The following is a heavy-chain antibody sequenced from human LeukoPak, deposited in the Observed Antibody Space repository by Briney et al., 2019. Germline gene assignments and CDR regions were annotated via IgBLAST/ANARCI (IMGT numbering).Heavy chain of an antibody. J-gene: IGHJ4*02. V-gene: IGHV1-69*15. Sequence: SVKVSCKASGGTFSSYAISWVRQAPGQGLEWMGRIIPIFGTANYAQKFQGRVTITADESTSTAYMELSSLRSEDTAVYYCARGLEGTAMVPSLYFGYWGQGTLVTVSS. CDR2: IIPIFGTA. CDR3: ARGLEGTAMVPSLYFGY. CDR1: GGTFSSYA. D-gene: IGHD5-18*01.